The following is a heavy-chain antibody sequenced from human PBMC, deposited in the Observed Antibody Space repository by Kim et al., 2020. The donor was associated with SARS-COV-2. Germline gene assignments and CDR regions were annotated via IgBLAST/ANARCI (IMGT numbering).Heavy chain of an antibody. D-gene: IGHD3-10*01. CDR2: GRT. Sequence: GRTNDEQKFQGRVTMTRDTSTSTVYMEVSSLSSEDTAVYYCSRGFHGSVDYWGQGTLVTVSS. CDR3: SRGFHGSVDY. V-gene: IGHV1-46*03. J-gene: IGHJ4*02.